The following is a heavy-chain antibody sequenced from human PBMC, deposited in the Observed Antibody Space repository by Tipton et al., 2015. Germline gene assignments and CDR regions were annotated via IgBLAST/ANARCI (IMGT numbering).Heavy chain of an antibody. CDR1: GYTFTSYG. J-gene: IGHJ3*02. CDR2: VSAYNGNT. D-gene: IGHD6-19*01. CDR3: ARDSPGIAVASDAFDI. V-gene: IGHV1-18*01. Sequence: QSGAEVKKPGASVKVSCKASGYTFTSYGISWVRQAPGQGLERMGWVSAYNGNTNYAQKLQGRVTMTTDTSTSTAYMELRSLRSDATAVYYGARDSPGIAVASDAFDIWGQGTMVPVSS.